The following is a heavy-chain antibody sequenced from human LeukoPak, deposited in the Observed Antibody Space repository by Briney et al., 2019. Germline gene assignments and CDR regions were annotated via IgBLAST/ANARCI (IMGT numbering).Heavy chain of an antibody. J-gene: IGHJ5*02. D-gene: IGHD3-22*01. CDR2: IWYDGSKK. Sequence: GGSLRLSCAASGFTFSNYGMHWVRQAPGKGLEWVAIIWYDGSKKYYADSVKGRFSIYRDDSQNTLFFQMNSLRVEDTAVYYCAKYYYDSSGDLWGQGTLVTVAP. CDR3: AKYYYDSSGDL. CDR1: GFTFSNYG. V-gene: IGHV3-33*06.